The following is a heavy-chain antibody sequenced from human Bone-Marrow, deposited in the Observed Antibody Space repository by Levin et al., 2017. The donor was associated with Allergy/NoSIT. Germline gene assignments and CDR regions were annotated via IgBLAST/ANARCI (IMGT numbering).Heavy chain of an antibody. Sequence: GGSLRLSCAASGFTFSSYGMHWVRQAPGKGLEWVAVISYDGSNKYYADSVKGRFTISRDNSKNTLYLQMNSLRAEDTAVYYCAKERVDSSSFPRGGWGQGTLVTVSS. CDR3: AKERVDSSSFPRGG. CDR1: GFTFSSYG. V-gene: IGHV3-30*18. D-gene: IGHD6-13*01. J-gene: IGHJ4*02. CDR2: ISYDGSNK.